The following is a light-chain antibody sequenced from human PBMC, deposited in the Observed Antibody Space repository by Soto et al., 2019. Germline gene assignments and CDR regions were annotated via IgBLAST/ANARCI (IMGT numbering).Light chain of an antibody. CDR2: DAS. J-gene: IGKJ4*02. CDR3: QQSSNWTKLT. V-gene: IGKV3-11*01. Sequence: DILMTQSPATLSVSPGERATLSCRASPSVSSNLAWYPQQPGQAPRLLIYDASTRATGSPARFSGSGAGTAFTLTISSLEPEDFAVYYCQQSSNWTKLTCGGGTKGDI. CDR1: PSVSSN.